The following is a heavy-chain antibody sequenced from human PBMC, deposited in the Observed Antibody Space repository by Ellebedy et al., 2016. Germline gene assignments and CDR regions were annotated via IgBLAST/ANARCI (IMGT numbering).Heavy chain of an antibody. Sequence: SETLSLXXAVYGGSFSAYFWSWIRHSPGKGLEWIGEINHRGSTNYSPSLKSRVTISVDASKNQFSLNLSSVTAADTAVYYCARDPLMGDAFDVWGPGTMVTVSS. CDR2: INHRGST. V-gene: IGHV4-34*01. J-gene: IGHJ3*01. CDR3: ARDPLMGDAFDV. CDR1: GGSFSAYF. D-gene: IGHD5-24*01.